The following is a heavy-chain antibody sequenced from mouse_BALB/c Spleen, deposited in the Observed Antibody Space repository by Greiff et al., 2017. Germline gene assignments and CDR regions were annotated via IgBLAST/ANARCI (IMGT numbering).Heavy chain of an antibody. Sequence: QVQLQQSGAELARPGASVKMSCKASGYTFTSYTMHWVKQRPGQGLEWIGYINPSSGYTNYNQKFKDKATLTADKSTSTAYMQLSSLTSEDSAVYYCARSRGYGYDPLFDYWGQGTTLTVSS. CDR3: ARSRGYGYDPLFDY. CDR2: INPSSGYT. V-gene: IGHV1-4*01. CDR1: GYTFTSYT. D-gene: IGHD2-2*01. J-gene: IGHJ2*01.